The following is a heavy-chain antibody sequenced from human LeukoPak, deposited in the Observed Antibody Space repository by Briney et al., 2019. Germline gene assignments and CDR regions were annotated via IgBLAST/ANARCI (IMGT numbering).Heavy chain of an antibody. D-gene: IGHD4-17*01. J-gene: IGHJ4*02. CDR3: AREYGDYGGGGDY. V-gene: IGHV3-53*01. CDR2: IYSGGST. CDR1: GFTVRSNY. Sequence: GGSLRLSCAASGFTVRSNYMSWVRQAPGKGLEWVSVIYSGGSTYYADSVKGRFTISRDNSKNTLHLQMNSLRAEDTAVYYRAREYGDYGGGGDYWGQGTLVTVSS.